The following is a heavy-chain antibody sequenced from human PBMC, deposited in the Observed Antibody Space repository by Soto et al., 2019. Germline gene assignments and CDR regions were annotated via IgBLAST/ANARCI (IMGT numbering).Heavy chain of an antibody. CDR2: IIPIFGTA. V-gene: IGHV1-69*12. CDR1: GGTFSSYA. CDR3: ARGENEYVWGSYRYTGSTYFDY. Sequence: QVQLVQSGAEVKKPGSSVKVSCKASGGTFSSYAISWVRQAPGQGLEWMGGIIPIFGTANYAQKFQGRVTITADESTSTAYMELSSLRSEDTAVYYCARGENEYVWGSYRYTGSTYFDYWGQGTLVTVSS. D-gene: IGHD3-16*02. J-gene: IGHJ4*02.